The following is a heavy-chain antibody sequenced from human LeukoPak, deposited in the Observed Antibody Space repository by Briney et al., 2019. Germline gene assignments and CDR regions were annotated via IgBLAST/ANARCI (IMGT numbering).Heavy chain of an antibody. V-gene: IGHV3-7*03. CDR3: ASRSSGWSGIDY. Sequence: AGGSLRLSCAASGFTFSSYAMHWVRQAPGKGLEWVADINQDGSQKYYRDSVKGRFTISRDNAKNSLYLEMNSLRAEDTAVYYCASRSSGWSGIDYWGQGTLVTVSS. J-gene: IGHJ4*02. CDR2: INQDGSQK. CDR1: GFTFSSYA. D-gene: IGHD6-19*01.